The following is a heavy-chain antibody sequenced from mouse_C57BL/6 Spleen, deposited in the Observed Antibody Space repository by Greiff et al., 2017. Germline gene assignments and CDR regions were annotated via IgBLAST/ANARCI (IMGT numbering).Heavy chain of an antibody. CDR2: INPSTGGT. J-gene: IGHJ1*03. CDR3: AIYYGYDDGSYWYFDV. V-gene: IGHV1-42*01. D-gene: IGHD2-2*01. Sequence: EVQLQQSGPELVKPGASVKISCKASGYSFTGYYMNWVKQSPEKSLEWIGEINPSTGGTTYNQKFKAKATLTVDKSSSTAYMQLKSLTSEDSAVYYCAIYYGYDDGSYWYFDVWGTGTTVTVSS. CDR1: GYSFTGYY.